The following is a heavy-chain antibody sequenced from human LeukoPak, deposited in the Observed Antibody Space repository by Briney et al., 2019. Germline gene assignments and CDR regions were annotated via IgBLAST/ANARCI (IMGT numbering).Heavy chain of an antibody. CDR1: GYTFTGYY. Sequence: ASVKVSCKASGYTFTGYYMHWVRQAPGQGLEWMGWINPNSGGTNYAQKFQGRVTMTRDTYISTAYMELSRLRSDDTAVYYCARDGLEITGTTGFDYWGQGTPVTVSS. CDR2: INPNSGGT. V-gene: IGHV1-2*02. J-gene: IGHJ4*02. CDR3: ARDGLEITGTTGFDY. D-gene: IGHD1-7*01.